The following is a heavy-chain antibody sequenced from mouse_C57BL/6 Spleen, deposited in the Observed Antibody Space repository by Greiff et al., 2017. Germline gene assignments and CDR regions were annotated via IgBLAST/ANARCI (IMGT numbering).Heavy chain of an antibody. CDR3: ARGNLMDY. CDR1: GFTFSDYG. D-gene: IGHD2-1*01. Sequence: EVKVVESGGGLVKPGGSLKLSCAASGFTFSDYGMHWVRQAPEKGLEWIAYISSGSSTIYYADTVKGRFTISRDNAKNTLFLQMTRLRSEDTAMYYCARGNLMDYWGQGTSVTVSA. V-gene: IGHV5-17*01. CDR2: ISSGSSTI. J-gene: IGHJ4*01.